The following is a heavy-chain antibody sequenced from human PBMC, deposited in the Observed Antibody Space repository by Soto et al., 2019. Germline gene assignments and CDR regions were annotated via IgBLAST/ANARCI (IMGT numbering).Heavy chain of an antibody. CDR2: IYYSGST. D-gene: IGHD6-13*01. Sequence: PSETLSLTCTVSGGSISSYYWSWIRQPPGKGLEWIGYIYYSGSTNYNSSLKSRVTISVDTSKNQFSLKLSSVTAADTAVYYCARAKAPLYSSSWYWFDPWGQGTLVTVSS. CDR3: ARAKAPLYSSSWYWFDP. J-gene: IGHJ5*02. V-gene: IGHV4-59*08. CDR1: GGSISSYY.